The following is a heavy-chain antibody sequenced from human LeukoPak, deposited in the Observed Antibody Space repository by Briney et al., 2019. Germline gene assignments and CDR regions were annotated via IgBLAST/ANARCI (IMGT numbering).Heavy chain of an antibody. Sequence: AASVKVSCKASGYTFTGFYMHWVRQAPRQGLEYMGWIDPNSSGTNYAQKFQGRVTMTRDTSISTVYMELSSLRSDDTAVYYCAVACPYSSSSPLDYWGQGTLVTVSS. CDR1: GYTFTGFY. J-gene: IGHJ4*02. CDR3: AVACPYSSSSPLDY. CDR2: IDPNSSGT. V-gene: IGHV1-2*02. D-gene: IGHD6-6*01.